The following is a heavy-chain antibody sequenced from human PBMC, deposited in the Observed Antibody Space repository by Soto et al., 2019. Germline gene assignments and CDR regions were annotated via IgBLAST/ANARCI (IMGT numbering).Heavy chain of an antibody. J-gene: IGHJ5*02. V-gene: IGHV4-39*01. CDR1: GGSISGSSYY. Sequence: QLQLQESGPGLVKPSETLSLTCTVSGGSISGSSYYWGWIRQPPGKGLEWIGTFYYSGSTYYKPSLKSRVTISVDTSKNQFSLKLSAVSAADTAVYYCARLRRIGCGESASDNWFDPWGQGTLVTVPP. CDR2: FYYSGST. D-gene: IGHD3-10*01. CDR3: ARLRRIGCGESASDNWFDP.